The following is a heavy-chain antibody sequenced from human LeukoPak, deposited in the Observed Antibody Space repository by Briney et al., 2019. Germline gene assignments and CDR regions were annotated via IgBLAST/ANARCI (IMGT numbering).Heavy chain of an antibody. J-gene: IGHJ4*02. V-gene: IGHV3-53*01. Sequence: PGGSLRLSCAASGFTFSSSYMSWVRQAPGKGLEWVSVIYSGGRTKYTDSVKGGVTISRDNSKNTLYLQMNSLRAEDTAVYYCASGEGLFDYWGQGTLVTVSS. CDR3: ASGEGLFDY. CDR2: IYSGGRT. CDR1: GFTFSSSY.